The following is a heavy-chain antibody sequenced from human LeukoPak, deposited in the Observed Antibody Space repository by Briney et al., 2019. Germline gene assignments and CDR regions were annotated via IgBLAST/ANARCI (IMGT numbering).Heavy chain of an antibody. CDR2: ISSSGSIM. V-gene: IGHV3-48*01. CDR1: GFTFSNYN. J-gene: IGHJ4*02. D-gene: IGHD5-18*01. Sequence: PGGSLRLSCAASGFTFSNYNMIWVRQAPGKGLESVSYISSSGSIMNYADSVRGRFTISRDNDKKSLYLQMNSLRAEDTAVYYCARVWDGYSGEDYWGQGTLVTVSS. CDR3: ARVWDGYSGEDY.